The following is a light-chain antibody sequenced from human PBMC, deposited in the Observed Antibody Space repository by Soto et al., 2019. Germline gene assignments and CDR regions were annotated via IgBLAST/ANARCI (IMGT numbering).Light chain of an antibody. CDR3: LQHNSYPIT. V-gene: IGKV1-5*03. CDR1: QSISSW. Sequence: DIQITQSPSTLSSSVRERVTITCRASQSISSWLAWYQQKPGKAPKLLIYKASSLESGVPSRFSGSGSGTEFTLTISSLQPEDFATYFCLQHNSYPITFGQGTRLENK. J-gene: IGKJ5*01. CDR2: KAS.